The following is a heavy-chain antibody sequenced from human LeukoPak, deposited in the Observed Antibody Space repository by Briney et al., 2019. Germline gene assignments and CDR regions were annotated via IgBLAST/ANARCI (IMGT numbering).Heavy chain of an antibody. J-gene: IGHJ4*01. V-gene: IGHV4-4*07. CDR2: MWTRGST. CDR3: ARDQSIALGRTSYDY. CDR1: GGSISSDY. Sequence: SETLSLTCTVSGGSISSDYWSWIRQPAGKGLEWIGRMWTRGSTNYNPSLKSRVSMSIDTTKKQFSLRLSSVTAADTAVYYCARDQSIALGRTSYDYWGHGTLVTVSS. D-gene: IGHD2-8*01.